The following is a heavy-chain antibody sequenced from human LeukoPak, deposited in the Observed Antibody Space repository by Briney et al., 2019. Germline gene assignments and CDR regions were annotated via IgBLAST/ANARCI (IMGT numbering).Heavy chain of an antibody. CDR1: GYTLTELS. CDR3: ATTYSSGWSSFDY. CDR2: FDPEDGET. D-gene: IGHD6-19*01. Sequence: ASVKVSCKVSGYTLTELSMHWVRQAPGKGLEWMGGFDPEDGETIYAQKFQGRVTMTKDTSTDTAYMELSSLRSEDTAVYYCATTYSSGWSSFDYWGQGTLVTVSS. V-gene: IGHV1-24*01. J-gene: IGHJ4*02.